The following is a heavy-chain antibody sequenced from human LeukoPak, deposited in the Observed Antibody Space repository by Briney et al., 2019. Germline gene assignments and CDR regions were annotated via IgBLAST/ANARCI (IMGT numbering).Heavy chain of an antibody. CDR2: ISSSGSTI. J-gene: IGHJ5*02. CDR3: ARSGGGYWFDP. CDR1: GFTFSSYE. D-gene: IGHD1-26*01. Sequence: PGGSLRLSCAASGFTFSSYEMNWVRQAPGKGLEWVSYISSSGSTIYYADSVKGRFTISRDNAKNSLYLQMNSLRAEDTAVYFCARSGGGYWFDPWGQGTLVTVSS. V-gene: IGHV3-48*03.